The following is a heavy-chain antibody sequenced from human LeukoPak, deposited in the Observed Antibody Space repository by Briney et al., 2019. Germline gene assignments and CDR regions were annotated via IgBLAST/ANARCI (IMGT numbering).Heavy chain of an antibody. Sequence: ASVKVSCKASGYTFTSYGISWVRQAPGQGLEWMGWISAYNGNTNYAQKLQGRVTMTTDTSTSAAYMELRSLRSDDTAVYYCARDYRHYDFWSGYYFPWGQGTLVTVSS. J-gene: IGHJ4*02. CDR2: ISAYNGNT. V-gene: IGHV1-18*01. CDR1: GYTFTSYG. CDR3: ARDYRHYDFWSGYYFP. D-gene: IGHD3-3*01.